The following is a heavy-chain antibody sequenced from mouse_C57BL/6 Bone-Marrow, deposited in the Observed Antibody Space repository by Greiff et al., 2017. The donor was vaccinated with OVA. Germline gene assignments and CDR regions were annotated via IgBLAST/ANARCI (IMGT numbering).Heavy chain of an antibody. CDR3: ARVLWSFAY. CDR2: ISSGGSYT. V-gene: IGHV5-6*01. CDR1: GFTFSSYG. Sequence: EVHLVESGGDLVKPGGSLKLSCAASGFTFSSYGMSWVRQTPDKRLEWVATISSGGSYTYYPDSVKGRFTISRDNAKNTLYLQMSSLKSEDTAMYYCARVLWSFAYWGQGTLVTVSA. D-gene: IGHD1-1*02. J-gene: IGHJ3*01.